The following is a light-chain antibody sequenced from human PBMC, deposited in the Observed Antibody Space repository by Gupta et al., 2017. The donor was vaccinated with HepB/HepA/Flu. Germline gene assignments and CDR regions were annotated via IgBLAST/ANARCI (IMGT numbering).Light chain of an antibody. Sequence: NFMLTQPHSVSESPGKTVTISCTRSSGSIASNYVQWYQQRPGSAPTTVIYEDNQRPSGGPDRFSGSIDSSSNSASVTISGLKTEDEDDYYCQYYDSSNHPTHVVFGGGTKLTVL. CDR3: QYYDSSNHPTHVV. J-gene: IGLJ2*01. V-gene: IGLV6-57*03. CDR2: EDN. CDR1: SGSIASNY.